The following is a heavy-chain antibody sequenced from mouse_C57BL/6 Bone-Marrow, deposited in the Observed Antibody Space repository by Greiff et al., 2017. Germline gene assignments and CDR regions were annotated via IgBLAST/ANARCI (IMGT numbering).Heavy chain of an antibody. CDR3: TRGSSDAWFAY. CDR2: IRNKANNHAT. CDR1: GFTFSDAW. V-gene: IGHV6-6*01. J-gene: IGHJ3*01. Sequence: EVKLMESGGGLVQPGGSMKLSCAASGFTFSDAWMDWVRQSPEKGLEWVAEIRNKANNHATYYAESVKGRFTISRDDSKSSVYLQMNSLRAEDTGIYCCTRGSSDAWFAYWGQGTLVTVSA. D-gene: IGHD3-2*02.